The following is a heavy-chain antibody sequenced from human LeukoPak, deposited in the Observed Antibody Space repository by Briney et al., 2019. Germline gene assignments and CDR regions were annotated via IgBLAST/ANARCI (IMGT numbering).Heavy chain of an antibody. V-gene: IGHV3-66*01. Sequence: GGSLRLSCAAFGFTVSSNYMSWVRQAPGKGLEWVSVIYSGGSTYYADSVKGRFTISRDNSKNTLYLQMNSLRAEDTAVYYCARVQTYRRRDYWGQGTLVTVSS. CDR1: GFTVSSNY. CDR3: ARVQTYRRRDY. CDR2: IYSGGST. J-gene: IGHJ4*02.